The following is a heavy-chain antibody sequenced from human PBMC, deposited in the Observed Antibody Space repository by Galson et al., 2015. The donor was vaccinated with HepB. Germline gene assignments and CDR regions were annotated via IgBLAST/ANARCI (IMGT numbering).Heavy chain of an antibody. J-gene: IGHJ6*03. CDR1: GYSFTIYG. Sequence: SVKVSCKASGYSFTIYGITWVRQAPGQGLEWMGGISPYNDNTNYAQKFQGRVTMTTDTSTSTAYMELRSLRSDDTAVYYCARGGDIVVVPATRPYYYYYMDVWGQGTMVTVSS. CDR3: ARGGDIVVVPATRPYYYYYMDV. V-gene: IGHV1-18*01. CDR2: ISPYNDNT. D-gene: IGHD2-2*01.